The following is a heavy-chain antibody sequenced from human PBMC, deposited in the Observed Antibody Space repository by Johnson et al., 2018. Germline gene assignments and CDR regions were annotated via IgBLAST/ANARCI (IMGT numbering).Heavy chain of an antibody. J-gene: IGHJ6*02. V-gene: IGHV3-30*18. CDR2: ISYDGSIK. Sequence: QVRLVESGGGVVQPGRSLRLSCAASGFTFSSYGMHWVRPAPGKGLEWVAVISYDGSIKYYADSVKGRFPISRDNSKNTLYLQMKSLRSEDTAVYYRAKPWGSMDVWGQVTTVTVSS. D-gene: IGHD3-16*01. CDR3: AKPWGSMDV. CDR1: GFTFSSYG.